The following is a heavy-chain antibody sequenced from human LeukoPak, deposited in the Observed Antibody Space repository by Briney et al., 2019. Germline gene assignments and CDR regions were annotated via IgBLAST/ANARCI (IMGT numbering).Heavy chain of an antibody. D-gene: IGHD3-22*01. CDR3: ARDAQYYDSSGYSKRAEWVWWFDP. CDR1: GGPISSYY. CDR2: IYTSGST. V-gene: IGHV4-4*07. J-gene: IGHJ5*02. Sequence: SETLSLTCTVSGGPISSYYWSWIRQPAGKGLEWIGRIYTSGSTNYNPSLKSRVTMSVDTSKNQFSLKLSSVTAADTAVYYCARDAQYYDSSGYSKRAEWVWWFDPWGQGTLVTVSS.